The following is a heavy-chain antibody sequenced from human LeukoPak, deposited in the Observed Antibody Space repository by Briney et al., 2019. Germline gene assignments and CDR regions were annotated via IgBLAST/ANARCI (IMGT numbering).Heavy chain of an antibody. CDR3: ARVSAELRLGEFNNWFDP. D-gene: IGHD3-16*01. V-gene: IGHV4-30-4*01. J-gene: IGHJ5*02. Sequence: PSETLSLTCTVSGGSISSGDYYWSWIRQPPGKGLEWIGYIYYSGSTYYNPSLKSRVTISVDTSKNQFSLKLSSVTAADTAVYYCARVSAELRLGEFNNWFDPWGQGTLVTVSS. CDR1: GGSISSGDYY. CDR2: IYYSGST.